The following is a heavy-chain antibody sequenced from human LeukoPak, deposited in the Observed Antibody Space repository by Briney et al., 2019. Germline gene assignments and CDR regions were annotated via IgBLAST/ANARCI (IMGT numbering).Heavy chain of an antibody. V-gene: IGHV4-4*07. CDR3: ARDRTGYIGYEGDPFDI. Sequence: SDPLSLTCIVSGGSFSSHYWIWIRQSTGKGPECIGRIHTSGSTNYNPSLRSRLTMSVDTSKTQFSLKLPSVTAADTGVYYCARDRTGYIGYEGDPFDIWGQGTMVTVSS. CDR2: IHTSGST. CDR1: GGSFSSHY. J-gene: IGHJ3*02. D-gene: IGHD5-12*01.